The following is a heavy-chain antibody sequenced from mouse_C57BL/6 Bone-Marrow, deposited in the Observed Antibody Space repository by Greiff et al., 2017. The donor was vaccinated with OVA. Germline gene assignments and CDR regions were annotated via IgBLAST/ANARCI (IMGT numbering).Heavy chain of an antibody. Sequence: EVQLVESGGGLVKPGGSLKLSCAASGFTFSDYGMHWVRQAPEKGLEWVAYISSGSSTIYYADTVKGRFTISRDNAKNTLFLQMTSLRSEDTAMYYCARPDGFWYFDVWGTGTTVTVSS. D-gene: IGHD2-3*01. J-gene: IGHJ1*03. CDR1: GFTFSDYG. CDR3: ARPDGFWYFDV. V-gene: IGHV5-17*01. CDR2: ISSGSSTI.